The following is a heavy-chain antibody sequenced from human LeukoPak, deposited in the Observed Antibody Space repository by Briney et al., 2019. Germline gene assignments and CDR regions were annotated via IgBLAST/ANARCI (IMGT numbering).Heavy chain of an antibody. CDR3: ARLGDSSGWYWYFDL. J-gene: IGHJ2*01. CDR1: GGSFSGYY. CDR2: INHGGTT. Sequence: TSETLSLTCAVYGGSFSGYYWSWIRQPPGKGLEWIGEINHGGTTNYNPSLKSRVTISVDTSKNQFSLKLSSVTAADTAVYYCARLGDSSGWYWYFDLWGRGTLVTVSS. V-gene: IGHV4-34*01. D-gene: IGHD3-22*01.